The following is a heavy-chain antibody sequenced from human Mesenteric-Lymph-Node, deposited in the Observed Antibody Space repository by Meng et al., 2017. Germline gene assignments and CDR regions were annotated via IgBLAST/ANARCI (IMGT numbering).Heavy chain of an antibody. D-gene: IGHD2-15*01. J-gene: IGHJ4*02. CDR2: ISSSSSYI. Sequence: GGSLRLSCAASGFTFSDYYMSWIRQAPGKGLEWVSSISSSSSYIYYADSVKGRFTISRDNAKNTLYLQMNSLRAEDTAMYYCAGGGKEYCSGCSCYFDWGQGTLVTVSS. CDR3: AGGGKEYCSGCSCYFD. V-gene: IGHV3-11*06. CDR1: GFTFSDYY.